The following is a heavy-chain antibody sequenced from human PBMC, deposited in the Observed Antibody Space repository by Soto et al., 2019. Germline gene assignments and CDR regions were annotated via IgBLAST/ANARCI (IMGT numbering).Heavy chain of an antibody. V-gene: IGHV3-23*01. J-gene: IGHJ6*01. CDR2: ISGSSGNST. Sequence: VGSLSLSCASSVFTFSDYAMNCVRHSPGKWLEGVSFISGSSGNSTYYADSVKGRFTVSRDNSKNTPYLQMTSRRAEDTAVYYYANHPDWGGYSYNGMEVWGQGTTVTVSS. CDR3: ANHPDWGGYSYNGMEV. D-gene: IGHD7-27*01. CDR1: VFTFSDYA.